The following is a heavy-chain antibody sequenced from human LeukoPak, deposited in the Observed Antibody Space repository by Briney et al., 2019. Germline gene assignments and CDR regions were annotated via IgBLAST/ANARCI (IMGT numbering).Heavy chain of an antibody. V-gene: IGHV3-23*01. CDR1: GFTFSGFA. Sequence: GGSLRLSCAASGFTFSGFAMSWVRRTPGKGLEWVSGISGSGDNTLYAASVKGRFTISRDNSKNTLYLEMNSLRAEDTAIYYCAKMKGHPLQKYYMDVWGQGTTVTVSS. CDR3: AKMKGHPLQKYYMDV. D-gene: IGHD2/OR15-2a*01. CDR2: ISGSGDNT. J-gene: IGHJ6*01.